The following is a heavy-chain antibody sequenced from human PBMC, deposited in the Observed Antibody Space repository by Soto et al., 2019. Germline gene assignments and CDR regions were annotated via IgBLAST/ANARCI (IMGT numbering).Heavy chain of an antibody. CDR3: ARQYVAAAPDAFDI. V-gene: IGHV4-34*01. J-gene: IGHJ3*02. D-gene: IGHD6-13*01. Sequence: PSETLSLTCAVYGGSFSGYYWSWIRQPPGKGLEWIGEINHSGSTNYNPSLKSRVTISADKSISTAYLQWSSLKASDTAMYYCARQYVAAAPDAFDIWGQGTMVTVSS. CDR1: GGSFSGYY. CDR2: INHSGST.